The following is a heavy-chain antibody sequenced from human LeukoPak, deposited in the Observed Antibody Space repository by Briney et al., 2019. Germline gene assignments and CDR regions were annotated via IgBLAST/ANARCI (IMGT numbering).Heavy chain of an antibody. CDR2: IRSKANSYAT. CDR3: TRVGATFLDY. CDR1: GFTFIGSA. J-gene: IGHJ4*02. D-gene: IGHD1-26*01. Sequence: GGSLRLSCAASGFTFIGSAMNGVGKASGKGLGWFGRIRSKANSYATAYAASVKGRFTISRDDSKNTAYLQMNSLKTEDTAVYYCTRVGATFLDYWGQGTLVTVSS. V-gene: IGHV3-73*01.